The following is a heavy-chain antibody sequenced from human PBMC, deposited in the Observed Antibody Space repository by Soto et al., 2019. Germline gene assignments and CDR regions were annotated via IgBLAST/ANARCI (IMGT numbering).Heavy chain of an antibody. V-gene: IGHV3-23*01. D-gene: IGHD2-2*01. CDR2: IGTSACT. CDR3: ADLSRYCTSSNCD. CDR1: GFTFSSYS. J-gene: IGHJ4*02. Sequence: DVRLLESGGGLVQPGGSLRLSCAASGFTFSSYSMSWVRQAPGKGLEWVSTIGTSACTYYADSVRGRFTISRDNSRNTLYLKMNSLRAEDTAVYYCADLSRYCTSSNCDWGQGTLVTVSS.